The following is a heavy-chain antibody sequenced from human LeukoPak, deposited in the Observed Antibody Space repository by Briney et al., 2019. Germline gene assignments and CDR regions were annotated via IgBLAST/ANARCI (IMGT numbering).Heavy chain of an antibody. Sequence: PSETLSLTCTVSGGSISSYYWSWIRQPPGKGLEWIGDIHYSGSNNYNPSLKSRVTISVDTSKNQFSLKLSSVTAADTAVYYCARWSIAVAGKGFDYWGQGTLVTVSS. CDR2: IHYSGSN. CDR3: ARWSIAVAGKGFDY. J-gene: IGHJ4*02. CDR1: GGSISSYY. D-gene: IGHD6-19*01. V-gene: IGHV4-59*01.